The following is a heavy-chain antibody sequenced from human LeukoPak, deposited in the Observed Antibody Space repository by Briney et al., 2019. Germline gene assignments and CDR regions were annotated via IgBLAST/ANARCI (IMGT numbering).Heavy chain of an antibody. CDR2: INSDGSST. CDR1: GFTFSSYW. J-gene: IGHJ6*02. Sequence: GGSLRLSCAASGFTFSSYWMHWVRQAPGKGLVWVSRINSDGSSTSYADSVKGRFTISRDNAKNTLYLQMNSLRAEDTAVYYCAREKGYCTNGVCYSGYYYYYYGMDVWGQGTTVTVSS. D-gene: IGHD2-8*01. V-gene: IGHV3-74*01. CDR3: AREKGYCTNGVCYSGYYYYYYGMDV.